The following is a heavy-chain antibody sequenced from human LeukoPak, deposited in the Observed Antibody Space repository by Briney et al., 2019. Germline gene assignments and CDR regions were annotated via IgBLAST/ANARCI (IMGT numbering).Heavy chain of an antibody. D-gene: IGHD2-2*01. CDR3: ARGVPAANAFDI. J-gene: IGHJ3*02. Sequence: TCXVSGGSISXGGXYWSWXRQPPXXGXXXIGYIYHSGSTYYNPSLKSRVTISVDRSKNQFSLKLSSVTAADTAVYYCARGVPAANAFDIWGQGTMVTVSS. V-gene: IGHV4-30-2*01. CDR2: IYHSGST. CDR1: GGSISXGGXY.